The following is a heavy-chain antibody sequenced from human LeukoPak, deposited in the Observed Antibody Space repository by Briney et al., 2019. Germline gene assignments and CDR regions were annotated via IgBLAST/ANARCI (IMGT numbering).Heavy chain of an antibody. CDR2: INHSGST. CDR3: ARQRGYYYGSGSYYIPRTNWFDP. V-gene: IGHV4-34*01. J-gene: IGHJ5*02. CDR1: GGSFSGYY. Sequence: SETLSLTCAVYGGSFSGYYWSWIRQPPGKGLEWIGEINHSGSTNCNPSLKSRVTISVDTSKNQFSLKLSSVTAADTAVYYCARQRGYYYGSGSYYIPRTNWFDPWGQGTLVTVSS. D-gene: IGHD3-10*01.